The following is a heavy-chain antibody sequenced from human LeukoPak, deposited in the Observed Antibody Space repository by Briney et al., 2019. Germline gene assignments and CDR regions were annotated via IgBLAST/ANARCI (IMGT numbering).Heavy chain of an antibody. Sequence: PGGSLRLSCAASGFTFSSYSMNWVRQAPGNGLEWVSYISSSSSTIYYADSVKGRFTIARDNAMNSLYLQMNSLRAEDTAVYYCAEGPYYDILTGYSSDAFHIWGQGTVVTVSS. CDR2: ISSSSSTI. V-gene: IGHV3-48*01. J-gene: IGHJ3*02. CDR3: AEGPYYDILTGYSSDAFHI. CDR1: GFTFSSYS. D-gene: IGHD3-9*01.